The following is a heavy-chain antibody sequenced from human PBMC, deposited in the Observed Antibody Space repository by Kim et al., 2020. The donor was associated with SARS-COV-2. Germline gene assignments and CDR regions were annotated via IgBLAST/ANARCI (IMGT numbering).Heavy chain of an antibody. CDR2: IYYSGST. CDR3: ARGVRYDFWSGSHMDV. D-gene: IGHD3-3*01. Sequence: SETLSLTCTVSGGSISSYYWSWIRQPPGKGLEWIGYIYYSGSTNYNPSLKSRVTISVDTSKNQFSLKLSSVTAADTAVYYCARGVRYDFWSGSHMDVWGQGTTVTVSS. V-gene: IGHV4-59*01. J-gene: IGHJ6*02. CDR1: GGSISSYY.